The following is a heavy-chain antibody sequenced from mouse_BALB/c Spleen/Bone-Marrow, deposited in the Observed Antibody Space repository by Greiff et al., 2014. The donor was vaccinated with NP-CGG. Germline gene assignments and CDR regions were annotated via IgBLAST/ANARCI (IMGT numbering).Heavy chain of an antibody. CDR3: ARYYYGSSYFAY. CDR1: GFNIKDTY. CDR2: IDPANGST. J-gene: IGHJ3*01. V-gene: IGHV14-3*02. Sequence: VQLKESGAELVKPGASVKLSCTASGFNIKDTYMHWVKQRPEQGLEWVGRIDPANGSTKYDPKFQGKATITADTSSNTAYLQLSSLTSEDTAVYYCARYYYGSSYFAYWGQGTLVTVSA. D-gene: IGHD1-1*01.